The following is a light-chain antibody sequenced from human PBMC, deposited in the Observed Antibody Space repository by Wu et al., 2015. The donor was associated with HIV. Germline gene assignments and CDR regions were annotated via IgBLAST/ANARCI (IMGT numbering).Light chain of an antibody. Sequence: DIQMTQSPSSLSASVGDRVTITCRASQGISDSLAWYQQTSGKGPKLLIYAASILYSGVPSRFSGSGRGAVFTLTISDLQPEDFATYFCQQSDTFPRTFGQGTKVEV. CDR2: AAS. CDR3: QQSDTFPRT. V-gene: IGKV1-12*01. CDR1: QGISDS. J-gene: IGKJ1*01.